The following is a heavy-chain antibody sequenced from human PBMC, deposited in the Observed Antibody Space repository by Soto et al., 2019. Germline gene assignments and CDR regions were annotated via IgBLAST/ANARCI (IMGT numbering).Heavy chain of an antibody. CDR3: TTTRTYYDFWSGYYYGGHHYYYYGMDV. CDR1: GFTFSHAW. J-gene: IGHJ6*01. Sequence: EVQLGESGGGLVKPGGSLRLSCAASGFTFSHAWMNWVRQAPRKGLEWVGRIKSKTDGGTTDYHAPVNGRFTISRDDSKNTLYLQMNSLQIEYTAVYYCTTTRTYYDFWSGYYYGGHHYYYYGMDVW. CDR2: IKSKTDGGTT. V-gene: IGHV3-15*07. D-gene: IGHD3-3*01.